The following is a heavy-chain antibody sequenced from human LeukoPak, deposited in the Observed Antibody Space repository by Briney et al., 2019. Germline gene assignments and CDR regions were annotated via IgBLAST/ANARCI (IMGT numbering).Heavy chain of an antibody. CDR1: GFSFNIHA. CDR2: IGGPDDT. CDR3: AKDATPRNSVWDYFDY. Sequence: PGGSLRLSCAASGFSFNIHAMTWVRQAPGKGLEWVAVIGGPDDTHYADSVKGRFAVSRDDSTNTVLLQMNSLRADDSAIYYCAKDATPRNSVWDYFDYWGQGTLVTVSS. D-gene: IGHD7-27*01. J-gene: IGHJ4*02. V-gene: IGHV3-23*01.